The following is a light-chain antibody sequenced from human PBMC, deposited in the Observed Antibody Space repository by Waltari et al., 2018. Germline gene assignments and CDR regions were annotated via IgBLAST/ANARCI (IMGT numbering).Light chain of an antibody. Sequence: QSALTQPASVSGSPGQSITISCTGTSSDVGGYNYVSWYQQHPGTAPNLMIYDVSNRPSGVSNRFSGSKSGNTAALTSSGLQAEDEAHYYGSSYISSDTLERFGGGTSLTV. J-gene: IGLJ2*01. CDR2: DVS. V-gene: IGLV2-14*03. CDR1: SSDVGGYNY. CDR3: SSYISSDTLER.